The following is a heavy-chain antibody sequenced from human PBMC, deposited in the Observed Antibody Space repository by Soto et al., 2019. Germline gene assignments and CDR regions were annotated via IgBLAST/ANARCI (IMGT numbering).Heavy chain of an antibody. CDR1: GDTFNNYA. J-gene: IGHJ4*02. V-gene: IGHV1-69*06. Sequence: QVHLVQSGTEVKKPGSSVKVSCKASGDTFNNYAISWVRQAPGQGLQWMGGIIPIYDSPSYAQGSHNRVTITADRSTSPAQLELNGLTSEETAVYYCAASTFLSGVSGYFHLDFWGQGTLVNVSS. CDR3: AASTFLSGVSGYFHLDF. CDR2: IIPIYDSP. D-gene: IGHD3-3*01.